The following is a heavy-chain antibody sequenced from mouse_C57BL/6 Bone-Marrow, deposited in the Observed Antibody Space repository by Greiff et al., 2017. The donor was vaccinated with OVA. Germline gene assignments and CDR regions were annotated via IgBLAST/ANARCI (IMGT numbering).Heavy chain of an antibody. D-gene: IGHD1-1*02. CDR1: GYTFTSYW. V-gene: IGHV1-59*01. CDR2: IDPSDSYT. Sequence: QVQLQQPGAELVRPGTSVKLSCKASGYTFTSYWMHWVKQRPGQGLEWIGVIDPSDSYTNYNQKFKGKATLTVDTSSGTAYMQLSSLTSEDSAVYYCARGSPFAYWGQGTLVTVSA. CDR3: ARGSPFAY. J-gene: IGHJ3*01.